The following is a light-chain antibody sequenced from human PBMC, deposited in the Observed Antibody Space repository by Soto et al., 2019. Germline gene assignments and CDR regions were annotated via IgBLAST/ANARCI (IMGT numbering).Light chain of an antibody. CDR3: QQYGGSSPYT. CDR2: RAS. CDR1: QRINENY. J-gene: IGKJ2*01. Sequence: VVLTQSPGTLSLSPGERATLSCRASQRINENYLAWYQQKIGQAPRLLIYRASRRATGIPDRFSGSGSGTDFTLTITRLEPEDFAVYHCQQYGGSSPYTFGQGTKLEIK. V-gene: IGKV3-20*01.